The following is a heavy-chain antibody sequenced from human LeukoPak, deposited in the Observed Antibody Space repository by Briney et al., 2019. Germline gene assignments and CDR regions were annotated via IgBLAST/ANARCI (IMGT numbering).Heavy chain of an antibody. D-gene: IGHD6-19*01. V-gene: IGHV3-33*06. J-gene: IGHJ4*02. CDR3: AKDSSGLDY. CDR1: VFTFSSYC. Sequence: GGSLRLSCAASVFTFSSYCMHWVRQAPCKGLEWVAVIWYDGSNKYYADSVKGRFTISRDNSKNTLYLQMNSLRAEDTAVYYCAKDSSGLDYWGQGTLVTVSS. CDR2: IWYDGSNK.